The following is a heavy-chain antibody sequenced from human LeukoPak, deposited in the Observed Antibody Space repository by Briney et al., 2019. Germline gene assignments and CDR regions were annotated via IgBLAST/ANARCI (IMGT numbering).Heavy chain of an antibody. Sequence: KPGGSLRLSCAASGFTFSDYYMTWIRQAPGKGLEWLSYISSTSTYTTFADSVKGRFTISRDDAKNSLYLQMNSLRADDSAVYYCARVFSIAAAGTYDYWGQGTMVTVSS. CDR2: ISSTSTYT. V-gene: IGHV3-11*05. CDR1: GFTFSDYY. J-gene: IGHJ4*02. D-gene: IGHD6-13*01. CDR3: ARVFSIAAAGTYDY.